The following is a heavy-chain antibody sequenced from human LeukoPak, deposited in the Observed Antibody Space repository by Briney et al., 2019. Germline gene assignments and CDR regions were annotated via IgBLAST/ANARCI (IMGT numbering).Heavy chain of an antibody. Sequence: GGSLRLSCAASGFTFSSYAMHWVRQAPGKGLEWVAVISYDGSNKYYADSVKGRFTISRDNSKNTLYLQMNGLRAEDTAVYYCASVGGYCSSTSCYGQNALEYWGQGTLVTVSS. CDR3: ASVGGYCSSTSCYGQNALEY. D-gene: IGHD2-2*01. V-gene: IGHV3-30-3*01. J-gene: IGHJ4*02. CDR2: ISYDGSNK. CDR1: GFTFSSYA.